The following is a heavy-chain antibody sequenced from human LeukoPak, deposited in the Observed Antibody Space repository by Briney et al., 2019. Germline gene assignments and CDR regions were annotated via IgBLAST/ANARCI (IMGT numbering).Heavy chain of an antibody. CDR3: ARGLFDY. Sequence: SETLSLTCTVSGGSISSSSYYWGWIRQPPGKGLEWIGSIYYSGSTYYNPSLKSRVTISVDTSKNQFSLKLSSVTTADTVVYYCARGLFDYWGQGTLVTVSS. V-gene: IGHV4-39*01. CDR2: IYYSGST. J-gene: IGHJ4*02. CDR1: GGSISSSSYY.